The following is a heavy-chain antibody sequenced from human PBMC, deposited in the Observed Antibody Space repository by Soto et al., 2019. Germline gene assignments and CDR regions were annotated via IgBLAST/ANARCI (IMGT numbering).Heavy chain of an antibody. D-gene: IGHD3-10*01. CDR1: GFTFSSYS. V-gene: IGHV3-48*01. Sequence: GGSLRLSCVVSGFTFSSYSMDWVRQAPGKGLEWVSYITSGSSTIHYADSVKGRFTISRDNAKNSVFLQMNSLRVEDTAVYYCVRDAGSLGYWGQGTLVTVSS. J-gene: IGHJ4*02. CDR3: VRDAGSLGY. CDR2: ITSGSSTI.